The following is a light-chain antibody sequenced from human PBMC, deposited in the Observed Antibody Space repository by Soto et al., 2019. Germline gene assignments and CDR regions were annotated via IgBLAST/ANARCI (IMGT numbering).Light chain of an antibody. CDR3: QKYGSSPET. J-gene: IGKJ1*01. Sequence: EIVLTQSPGTLSLSPGERATLSCRASQSVSSSYLAWYQQKPGQAPRLLIYGASSRATGIPDRFSGSGSGTDFPLTISRLEPEDFAVYYCQKYGSSPETFGQGTKVEIK. CDR2: GAS. CDR1: QSVSSSY. V-gene: IGKV3-20*01.